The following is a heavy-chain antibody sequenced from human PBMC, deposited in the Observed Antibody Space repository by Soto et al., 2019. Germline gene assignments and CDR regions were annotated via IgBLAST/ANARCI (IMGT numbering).Heavy chain of an antibody. Sequence: QVQLQESGPGLVKPSGTLSLTCAVSGGSISSSNWWSWVRQPPGKGLEWIGEIYHSGSTNYNPSLKSRVTISVDKSKNQFSLKLSSVTAADTAVYYCARSHYCSSTSCYVPGPYGMDVWGQGTTVTVSS. CDR2: IYHSGST. D-gene: IGHD2-2*01. CDR3: ARSHYCSSTSCYVPGPYGMDV. CDR1: GGSISSSNW. J-gene: IGHJ6*02. V-gene: IGHV4-4*02.